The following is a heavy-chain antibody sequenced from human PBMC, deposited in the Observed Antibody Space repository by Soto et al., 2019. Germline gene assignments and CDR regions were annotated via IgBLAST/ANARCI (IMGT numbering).Heavy chain of an antibody. CDR2: ITGSGAGS. Sequence: ESVGGWLPPGGSLRLSCAASGFTFSSYAMNWVRQAPGKGLEWVSGITGSGAGSYYSDSVKGRFTISRDNSKNTLYLQMNSLRAEDTAVYYCAKAYSNSWPNDWFDPWGQGTLVTVSS. CDR1: GFTFSSYA. D-gene: IGHD6-13*01. V-gene: IGHV3-23*01. CDR3: AKAYSNSWPNDWFDP. J-gene: IGHJ5*02.